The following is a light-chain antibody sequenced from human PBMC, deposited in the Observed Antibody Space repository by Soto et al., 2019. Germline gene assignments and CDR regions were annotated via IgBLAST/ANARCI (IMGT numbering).Light chain of an antibody. V-gene: IGKV3-15*01. CDR2: SAS. CDR3: QQYNNWPWT. Sequence: EIVMTQSPATLSASQVGRATLSFRASQSISDTLAWYQQKPGQAPRLLIYSASRRATGFPGRFSGSGSGTDFTLTISSLQSEDLAVYYCQQYNNWPWTFGQGTKVDIK. CDR1: QSISDT. J-gene: IGKJ1*01.